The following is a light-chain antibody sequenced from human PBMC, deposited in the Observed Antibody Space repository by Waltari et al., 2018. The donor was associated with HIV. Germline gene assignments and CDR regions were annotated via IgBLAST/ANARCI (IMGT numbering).Light chain of an antibody. Sequence: QSALTQPRSVSGSPGQSVTISCSGNSSDVGGYNFVSWYQQHPGKAPKLMISDVSRRPSGVPDRFSGSKSGNTASLTISGLQAEDEADYYCCSYAGSYTLYVFGTGTKVTVL. CDR2: DVS. CDR1: SSDVGGYNF. V-gene: IGLV2-11*01. J-gene: IGLJ1*01. CDR3: CSYAGSYTLYV.